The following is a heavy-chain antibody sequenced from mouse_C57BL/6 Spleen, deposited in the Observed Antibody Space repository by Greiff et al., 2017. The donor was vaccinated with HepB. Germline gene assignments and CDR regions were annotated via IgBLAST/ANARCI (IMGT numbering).Heavy chain of an antibody. Sequence: VQVVESGPGLVQPSQSLSITCTVSGFSLTSYGVHWVRQSPGKGLEWLGVIWSGGSTDYNAAFISRLSISKDNSKSQVFFKMNSLQADDTAIYYCARTGSSGLYYYAMDYWGQGTSVTVSS. CDR2: IWSGGST. CDR1: GFSLTSYG. V-gene: IGHV2-2*01. CDR3: ARTGSSGLYYYAMDY. J-gene: IGHJ4*01. D-gene: IGHD3-2*02.